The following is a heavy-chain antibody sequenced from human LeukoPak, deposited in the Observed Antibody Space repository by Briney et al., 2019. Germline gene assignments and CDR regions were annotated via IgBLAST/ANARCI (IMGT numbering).Heavy chain of an antibody. CDR2: IDWDDDK. D-gene: IGHD6-19*01. V-gene: IGHV2-70*04. J-gene: IGHJ4*02. Sequence: SGPALMKPTQTLTLTCTFSGFSLSTSGMRVSWIRQPPGKALEWLARIDWDDDKFYSTSLKTRLTISKDTSKNQVVLTMTNMDPVDTATYYCARVAVADPNSFDYWGQGTLVTVSS. CDR3: ARVAVADPNSFDY. CDR1: GFSLSTSGMR.